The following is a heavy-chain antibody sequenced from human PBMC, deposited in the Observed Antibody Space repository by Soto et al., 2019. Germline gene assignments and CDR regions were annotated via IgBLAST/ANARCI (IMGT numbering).Heavy chain of an antibody. CDR2: IFWNDDE. V-gene: IGHV2-5*01. J-gene: IGHJ4*02. Sequence: QITLKESGPSLVKPTETLTLTCTFSGFSLTTTGVGVGWVRQPPGKALEWLTVIFWNDDERYSPSLKTRVTVAKVTSKNQVVVTMTNMGPVDTATYYCTQIYGSGSWGWYFHSWGQGNPVTVSS. D-gene: IGHD1-26*01. CDR1: GFSLTTTGVG. CDR3: TQIYGSGSWGWYFHS.